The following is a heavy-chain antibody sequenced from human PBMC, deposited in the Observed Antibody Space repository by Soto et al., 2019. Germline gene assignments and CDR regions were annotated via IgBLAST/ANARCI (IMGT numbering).Heavy chain of an antibody. CDR3: TKGKDILDLGYAVDV. CDR2: ISWNSGTR. J-gene: IGHJ6*02. V-gene: IGHV3-9*01. D-gene: IGHD2-15*01. CDR1: GFTFGDYA. Sequence: EVQLVESGGGLVQPGRSLRLSCIASGFTFGDYAMHWVRQAPGKGLEWVSGISWNSGTRGYADSVKGRFTISRDDAKNSLYLQMNNLRAEDTAFYYCTKGKDILDLGYAVDVWGHGTMVTVSS.